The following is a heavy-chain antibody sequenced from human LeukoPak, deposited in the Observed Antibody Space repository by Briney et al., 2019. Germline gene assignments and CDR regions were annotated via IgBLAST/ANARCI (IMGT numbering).Heavy chain of an antibody. J-gene: IGHJ6*02. CDR2: IYYSGST. CDR3: ARVHFVGKYYYYGMDV. Sequence: SETLSLTCTVSGGSISSSSYYWGWIRQPPGKGLEWIGSIYYSGSTYYNPSLKSRVTISVDTSKNQFSLKLSSVTAADTAVYYCARVHFVGKYYYYGMDVWGQGTTVTVSS. V-gene: IGHV4-39*01. CDR1: GGSISSSSYY. D-gene: IGHD3-3*02.